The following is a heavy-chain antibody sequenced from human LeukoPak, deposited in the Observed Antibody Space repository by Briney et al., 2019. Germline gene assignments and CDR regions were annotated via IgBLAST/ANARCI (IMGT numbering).Heavy chain of an antibody. CDR2: VNRDGSQK. CDR1: GFALSSHW. V-gene: IGHV3-7*01. Sequence: GGSLRLSCAASGFALSSHWMTWVRQVPGRGPEWVANVNRDGSQKYYVDSVKGRFTIPRDNAENSLYLQMNSLRAEDTALYYCARKRPNYFDYWGQGTLVTVSS. J-gene: IGHJ4*02. CDR3: ARKRPNYFDY.